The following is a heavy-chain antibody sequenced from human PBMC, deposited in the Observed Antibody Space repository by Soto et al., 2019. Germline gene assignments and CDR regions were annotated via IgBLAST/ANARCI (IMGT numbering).Heavy chain of an antibody. CDR3: ARLRRAVVAANTNWFDP. CDR1: GYTFTSYG. J-gene: IGHJ5*02. V-gene: IGHV1-18*01. D-gene: IGHD2-15*01. Sequence: ASVKVSCKASGYTFTSYGISWVRQAPGQGLEWMGWISAYNGNTNYAQKLQGRVTMTTDTSTSTAYMELRSLRSDDTAVYYCARLRRAVVAANTNWFDPWGHGTLVTVSS. CDR2: ISAYNGNT.